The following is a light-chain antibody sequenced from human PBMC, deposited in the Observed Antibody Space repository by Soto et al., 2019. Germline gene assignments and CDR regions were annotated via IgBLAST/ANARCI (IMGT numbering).Light chain of an antibody. CDR1: SSDVGGYTH. Sequence: QSVLTQPASVSWSPGQTITISYTATSSDVGGYTHVSWIQQSQSKTPTHIIYEVTNPPSGVSNHYTGNKTGNTASLRISSIQAEDEAAYFCSSYTSSTTWVFGGGTKVTVL. V-gene: IGLV2-14*01. J-gene: IGLJ3*02. CDR2: EVT. CDR3: SSYTSSTTWV.